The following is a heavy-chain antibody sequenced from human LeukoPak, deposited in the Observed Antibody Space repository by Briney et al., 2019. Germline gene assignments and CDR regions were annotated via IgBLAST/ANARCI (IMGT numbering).Heavy chain of an antibody. J-gene: IGHJ4*02. CDR1: GGSISSSSYY. Sequence: SETLSLTCTVSGGSISSSSYYWGWIRQPPGKGLEWIGSIYYSGSTYYNPSLKSRVTISVDTSKNQFSLKLSSVTAADTAVYYCARHHGLIAAAAPDYWGQGTLVTVSS. V-gene: IGHV4-39*01. CDR3: ARHHGLIAAAAPDY. CDR2: IYYSGST. D-gene: IGHD6-13*01.